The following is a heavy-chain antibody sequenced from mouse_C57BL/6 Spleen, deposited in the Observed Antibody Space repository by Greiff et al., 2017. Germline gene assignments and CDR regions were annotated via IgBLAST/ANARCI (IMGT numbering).Heavy chain of an antibody. CDR3: ARRGSPYWYFDV. V-gene: IGHV1-42*01. J-gene: IGHJ1*03. CDR1: GYSFTGYY. Sequence: VHVKQSGPELVKPGASVKISCKASGYSFTGYYMNWVKQSPEKSLEWIGEINPSTGGTTYNQKFKATATLTVDKSSSTADMQLKSLTSEDSAVYYCARRGSPYWYFDVWGTGTTVTVSS. CDR2: INPSTGGT.